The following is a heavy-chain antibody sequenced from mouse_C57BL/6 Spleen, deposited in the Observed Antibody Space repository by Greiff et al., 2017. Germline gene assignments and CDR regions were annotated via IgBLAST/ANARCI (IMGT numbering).Heavy chain of an antibody. Sequence: VQLQQSGPGLVQPSQSLSITCTVSGFSLTSYGVHWVRQSPGKGLEWLGVIWRGGSTDYNAAFMSKLSLTKDNSKSQVFFKMNSLQADDTAIYYCAKTYGNFYYFDYWGQGTTLTVSS. V-gene: IGHV2-5*01. CDR2: IWRGGST. CDR1: GFSLTSYG. D-gene: IGHD2-10*02. J-gene: IGHJ2*01. CDR3: AKTYGNFYYFDY.